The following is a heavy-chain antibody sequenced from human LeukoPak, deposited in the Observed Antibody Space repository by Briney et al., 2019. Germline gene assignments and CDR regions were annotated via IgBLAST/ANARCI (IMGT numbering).Heavy chain of an antibody. CDR3: AKDLCSTITYGGCGFDY. V-gene: IGHV3-30*18. J-gene: IGHJ4*02. CDR2: ITYDGYYK. Sequence: GGSLRLSCAASGFTFTSYGMHWVRQSPGKGLEWVALITYDGYYKYYSDSVKGRFTISSDTSKNTLYLQMNSLRAEDTAVYYCAKDLCSTITYGGCGFDYWGQGALVTVSS. CDR1: GFTFTSYG. D-gene: IGHD2-2*01.